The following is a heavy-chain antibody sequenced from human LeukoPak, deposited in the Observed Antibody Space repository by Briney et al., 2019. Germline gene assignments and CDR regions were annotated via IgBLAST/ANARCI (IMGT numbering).Heavy chain of an antibody. CDR3: ARDLSATARAYDY. Sequence: GSLRLSCAASGFILSDYNMNWVRRAPGKGLEWVSFIAISGTYITYADSVEGRFTISRDNAKNSLYLQMNSLRAEDTAVYYCARDLSATARAYDYWGRGTLVTVSS. CDR1: GFILSDYN. D-gene: IGHD2-15*01. CDR2: IAISGTYI. V-gene: IGHV3-21*01. J-gene: IGHJ4*02.